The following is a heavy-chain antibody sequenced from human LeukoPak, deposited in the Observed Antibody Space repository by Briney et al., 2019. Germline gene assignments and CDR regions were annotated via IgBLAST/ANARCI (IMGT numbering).Heavy chain of an antibody. CDR1: GFTFSSYS. CDR3: AGHYYGSGSYYPIP. Sequence: PGGSLRLSCAASGFTFSSYSMNWVRQAPGKGLEWVSSISSSSSYIYYADSVKGRFTISRDNAMNSLYLQMNSLRAEDTAVYYCAGHYYGSGSYYPIPWGQGTLVTVSS. CDR2: ISSSSSYI. D-gene: IGHD3-10*01. J-gene: IGHJ5*02. V-gene: IGHV3-21*01.